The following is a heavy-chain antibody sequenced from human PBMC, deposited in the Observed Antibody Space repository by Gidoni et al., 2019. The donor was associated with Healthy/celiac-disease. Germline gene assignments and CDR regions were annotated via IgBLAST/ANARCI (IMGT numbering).Heavy chain of an antibody. CDR3: ARDNLSSGWYSVDY. CDR1: GYTFTGYY. CDR2: INPNSGGT. V-gene: IGHV1-2*02. D-gene: IGHD6-19*01. Sequence: QVQLVQSGAEVKKPGASGKVSCKASGYTFTGYYMHWVRQAPGPGLEWMGWINPNSGGTNYAQKFQGRVTMTRDTSISTAYMELSRLRSDDTAVYYCARDNLSSGWYSVDYWGQGTLVTVSS. J-gene: IGHJ4*02.